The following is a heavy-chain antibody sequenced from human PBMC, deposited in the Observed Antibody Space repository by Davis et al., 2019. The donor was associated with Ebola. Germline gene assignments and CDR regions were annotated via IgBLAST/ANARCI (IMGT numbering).Heavy chain of an antibody. CDR3: ARETGYSSSWDYYYYYGMDV. V-gene: IGHV1-69*04. CDR2: IIPILGIA. CDR1: GGTFSSYA. Sequence: AASVKVSCKASGGTFSSYAISWVRRAPGQGLEWMGRIIPILGIANYAQKFQGRVTITADKSTSTAYMELSSLRSEDTAVYYCARETGYSSSWDYYYYYGMDVWGQGTTVTVSS. D-gene: IGHD6-13*01. J-gene: IGHJ6*02.